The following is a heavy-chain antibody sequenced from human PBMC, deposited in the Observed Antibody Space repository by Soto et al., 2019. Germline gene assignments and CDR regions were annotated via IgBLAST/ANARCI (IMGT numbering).Heavy chain of an antibody. D-gene: IGHD2-15*01. CDR2: IYQDGSEK. J-gene: IGHJ4*02. V-gene: IGHV3-7*04. CDR1: GFTFSSYW. Sequence: EVQLVETGGGLVQPGGSLRLSCAASGFTFSSYWMTWVRQAPGKGLEWVANIYQDGSEKYYVDSVRGRFTVSRDNAKNSLYLQMNGLRVEDTAVYYCARVPMRMPDYWGQGTLVTVSS. CDR3: ARVPMRMPDY.